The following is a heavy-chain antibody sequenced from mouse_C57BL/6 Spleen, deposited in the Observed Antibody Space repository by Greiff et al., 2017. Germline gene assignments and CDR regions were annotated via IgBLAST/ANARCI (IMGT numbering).Heavy chain of an antibody. CDR2: IWRGGST. V-gene: IGHV2-5*01. D-gene: IGHD1-1*01. CDR3: AKRGVVAPDAMDY. CDR1: GFSLTSYG. J-gene: IGHJ4*01. Sequence: QVQLKESGPGLVQPSQSLSITCTVSGFSLTSYGVHWVRQSPGKGLEWLGVIWRGGSTDYTAAFMSRLSITKDNSKSQVFCKMNSLQADDTAIYYCAKRGVVAPDAMDYWGQGTSVTVSS.